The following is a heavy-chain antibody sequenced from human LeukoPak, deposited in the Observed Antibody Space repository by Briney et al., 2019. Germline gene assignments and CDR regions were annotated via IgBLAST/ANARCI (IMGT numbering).Heavy chain of an antibody. Sequence: PGGSLRLSCAASGFNFDDYGMTWVRQAPGKGLEWVSVINWNGIRTGYADSVKGRFTISRDNAKNSLHLQMNSLTAEDTAVYYCARGRSYFDYWGQGTLVTVSS. CDR1: GFNFDDYG. CDR2: INWNGIRT. J-gene: IGHJ4*02. CDR3: ARGRSYFDY. V-gene: IGHV3-20*04. D-gene: IGHD3-10*01.